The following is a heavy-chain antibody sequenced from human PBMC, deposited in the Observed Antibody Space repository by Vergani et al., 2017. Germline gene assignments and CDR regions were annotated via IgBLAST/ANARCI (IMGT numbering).Heavy chain of an antibody. CDR1: GYSFTSYW. J-gene: IGHJ5*02. V-gene: IGHV5-10-1*01. CDR3: ARLGWGSGSSNWFDP. Sequence: EVQLVQSGAEVKKPGESLRISCKGSGYSFTSYWISSVRQMPGKGLEWMGRIDPSDSYTNYSPSFQGHVTISADKCISTAYLQWSSLKASDTAMYYCARLGWGSGSSNWFDPWGQGTLVTVSS. CDR2: IDPSDSYT. D-gene: IGHD3-10*01.